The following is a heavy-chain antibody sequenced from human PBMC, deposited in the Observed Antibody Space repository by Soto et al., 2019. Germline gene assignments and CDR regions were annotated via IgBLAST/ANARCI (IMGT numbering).Heavy chain of an antibody. J-gene: IGHJ5*02. Sequence: EEQLVESGGGLVQPGGSLKLSCAASGFTFSSYWMNWVRQAPGKGLVWVSRIDSDGSATSYADSVKGRFTTSRDNDKNTLYLQMNILRAEDTDVYYCVRDTTVAWSTWGQGTLVTVSS. D-gene: IGHD1-1*01. V-gene: IGHV3-74*01. CDR1: GFTFSSYW. CDR2: IDSDGSAT. CDR3: VRDTTVAWST.